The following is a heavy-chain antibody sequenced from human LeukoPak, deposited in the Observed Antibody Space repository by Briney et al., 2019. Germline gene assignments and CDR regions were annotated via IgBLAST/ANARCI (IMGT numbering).Heavy chain of an antibody. J-gene: IGHJ6*02. CDR3: ARGIAAAGYGMDV. V-gene: IGHV3-30*04. D-gene: IGHD6-25*01. CDR2: ISYDGSNK. Sequence: GRSLRLSRAASGFTFSSYAMHWVRQAPGKGLEWVAVISYDGSNKYYADSVKGRFTISRDNSKNTLYLQMNSLRAEDTAVYYCARGIAAAGYGMDVWGQGTTVTVSS. CDR1: GFTFSSYA.